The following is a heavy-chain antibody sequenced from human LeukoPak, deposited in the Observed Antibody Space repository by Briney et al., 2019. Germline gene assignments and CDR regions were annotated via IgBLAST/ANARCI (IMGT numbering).Heavy chain of an antibody. J-gene: IGHJ4*02. CDR1: GFTFGNSA. V-gene: IGHV3-74*01. Sequence: PGGSLRLSCAASGFTFGNSAMSWVRQAPGKGLVWVSHINSDGSWTSYADSVKGRFTISKDNAKNTVYLQMNSLRAEDTAVYYCVSFYETYWGRGTLVTVSS. CDR3: VSFYETY. D-gene: IGHD2/OR15-2a*01. CDR2: INSDGSWT.